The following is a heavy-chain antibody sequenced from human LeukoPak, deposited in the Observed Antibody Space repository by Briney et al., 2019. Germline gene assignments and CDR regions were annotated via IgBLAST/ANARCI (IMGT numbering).Heavy chain of an antibody. Sequence: WINTNTGNPTYAQCFTGRFVFSLDTSVSTAYLQISSLKAEDTAVYYCARDRPLGRNGFDPWGQGTLVTVSS. CDR3: ARDRPLGRNGFDP. CDR2: INTNTGNP. V-gene: IGHV7-4-1*02. J-gene: IGHJ5*02.